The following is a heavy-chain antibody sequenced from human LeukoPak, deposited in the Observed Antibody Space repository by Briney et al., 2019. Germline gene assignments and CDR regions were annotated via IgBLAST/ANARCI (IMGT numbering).Heavy chain of an antibody. CDR1: GFTFSSYG. J-gene: IGHJ4*02. CDR2: ISYNGNDE. CDR3: AKDISLAAAQYYFDY. V-gene: IGHV3-30*18. Sequence: GRSLRLSCAASGFTFSSYGMQWVRQAPGKGLEWVAVISYNGNDEHLADSVKGRFTISRDNSKNTLYLQVNSLRAEDTAVYYCAKDISLAAAQYYFDYWGQGTLVTVSS. D-gene: IGHD6-13*01.